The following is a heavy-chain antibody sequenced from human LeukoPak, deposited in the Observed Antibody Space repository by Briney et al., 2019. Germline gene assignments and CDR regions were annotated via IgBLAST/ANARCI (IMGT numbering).Heavy chain of an antibody. J-gene: IGHJ5*02. V-gene: IGHV4-59*01. Sequence: SETLSLTCTVSGGSISSYYWRWLRQPPGKGLEWVGYIYYIGSTNYNPSLTSRLTISVDTSKNQFSLKLSSVTAADTAVYYCARDQARYSSSFWFDTGGQGTLVTVSP. CDR1: GGSISSYY. CDR3: ARDQARYSSSFWFDT. D-gene: IGHD6-6*01. CDR2: IYYIGST.